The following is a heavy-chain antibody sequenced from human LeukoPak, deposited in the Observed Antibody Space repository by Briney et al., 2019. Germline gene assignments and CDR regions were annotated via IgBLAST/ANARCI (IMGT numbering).Heavy chain of an antibody. Sequence: TGGSLRLSCAASGFTFSSYAMSWVRQAPGKGLEWVSAISGSGGSTYYADSVKGRFTISRHNSKNTLYLQMNSLRAEDTAVYYCARGLRGLQSDYWGQGTLVTVSS. D-gene: IGHD1-26*01. J-gene: IGHJ4*02. CDR2: ISGSGGST. CDR3: ARGLRGLQSDY. CDR1: GFTFSSYA. V-gene: IGHV3-23*01.